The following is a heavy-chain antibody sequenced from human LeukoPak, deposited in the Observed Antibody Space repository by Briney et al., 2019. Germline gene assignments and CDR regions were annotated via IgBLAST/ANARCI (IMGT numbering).Heavy chain of an antibody. Sequence: SQTLSLTCTVSGGSISSGSYYWSWIRQPAGKGLEWIGRIYTSGSTNCNPSLKSRVTISVDTSKNQFSLKLSSVTAADTAVYYCARAIFSYYYYMDVWGKGTTVTVSS. D-gene: IGHD3-3*01. CDR2: IYTSGST. CDR1: GGSISSGSYY. CDR3: ARAIFSYYYYMDV. V-gene: IGHV4-61*02. J-gene: IGHJ6*03.